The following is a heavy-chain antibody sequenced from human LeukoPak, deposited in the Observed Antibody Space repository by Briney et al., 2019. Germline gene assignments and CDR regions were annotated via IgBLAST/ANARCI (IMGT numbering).Heavy chain of an antibody. Sequence: GGSLRLSCAASGFTFSSYGMHWVRQAPGKGLEWVAFIRYDGSKKYYADSVKGRFTISRDNSKNTLYLQMNSLRAEDTAVYYCAKGIYSNPSRFDYWGQGTLVTVSS. CDR2: IRYDGSKK. CDR3: AKGIYSNPSRFDY. J-gene: IGHJ4*02. V-gene: IGHV3-30*02. D-gene: IGHD4-11*01. CDR1: GFTFSSYG.